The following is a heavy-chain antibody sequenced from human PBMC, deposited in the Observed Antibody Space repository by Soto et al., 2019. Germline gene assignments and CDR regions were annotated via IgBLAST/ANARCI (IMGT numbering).Heavy chain of an antibody. CDR2: IVVGSGNT. J-gene: IGHJ4*02. CDR1: GFTFTTSA. D-gene: IGHD6-19*01. CDR3: VADRGYSSGWYGVFDY. Sequence: GASVKVSCKASGFTFTTSAMQWVRQARGQRLEWIGWIVVGSGNTNYAQNFQERVTITRDVSTSTAYMELSSLRSEDTAVYYCVADRGYSSGWYGVFDYWGQGTLVTVSS. V-gene: IGHV1-58*02.